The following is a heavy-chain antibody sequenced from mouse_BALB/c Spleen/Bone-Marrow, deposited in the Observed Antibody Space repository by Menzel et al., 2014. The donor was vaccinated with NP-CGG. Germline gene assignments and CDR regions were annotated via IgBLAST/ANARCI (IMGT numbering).Heavy chain of an antibody. CDR2: IDPSDSYT. V-gene: IGHV1-69*02. D-gene: IGHD1-1*01. CDR3: ARDAITTVVATDY. J-gene: IGHJ2*01. CDR1: GYTFTSYW. Sequence: VQLQQSGAELVKPGASVKLSCKASGYTFTSYWMHWVKQRPGQGLEWIGEIDPSDSYTNYNQKFKGKATLTVDKSSSTAYMQLSSITSEDSAVYYCARDAITTVVATDYWGQGTTLTVSS.